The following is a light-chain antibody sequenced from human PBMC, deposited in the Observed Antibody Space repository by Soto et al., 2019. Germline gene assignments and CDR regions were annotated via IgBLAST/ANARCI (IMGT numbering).Light chain of an antibody. J-gene: IGKJ2*01. CDR2: DAS. V-gene: IGKV3-15*01. Sequence: EIVMTQSPATLSVSPGERVTLSCRATQSVINNLAWYQQKPGQAPRLLIYDASTRATGIPARFSGSGSGTEITLTISSQQSEDFAVYYCQQYNNWPRTFGQGTKLEIK. CDR3: QQYNNWPRT. CDR1: QSVINN.